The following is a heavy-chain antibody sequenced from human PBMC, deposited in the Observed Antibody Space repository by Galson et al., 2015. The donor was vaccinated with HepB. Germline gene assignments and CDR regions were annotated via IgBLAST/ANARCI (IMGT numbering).Heavy chain of an antibody. CDR3: AKQYCTTTSCYMVDAFDV. CDR1: GFTFSNYA. V-gene: IGHV3-23*01. J-gene: IGHJ3*01. CDR2: ISGSGGST. D-gene: IGHD2-2*02. Sequence: SLRLSCAASGFTFSNYAMSWVRQAPGKGLEWVSAISGSGGSTKYADSVKGRFTISRANSKNTLSLQMNSLRADDTALYYCAKQYCTTTSCYMVDAFDVWGQGTMVAVPS.